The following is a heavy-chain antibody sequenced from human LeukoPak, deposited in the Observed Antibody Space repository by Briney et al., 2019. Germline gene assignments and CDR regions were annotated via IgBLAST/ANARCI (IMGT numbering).Heavy chain of an antibody. CDR2: INSDGSST. D-gene: IGHD3-10*01. Sequence: GGSLRLSCAASGFTFSSYWMHWVRQAPGKGLMWVSRINSDGSSTSYADSVKGRFTISRDNAKNTLYLQMNSLRAEDTAVYYCARYYGSGSYYNGYYYYYYYMDVWGKGTTVTVSS. J-gene: IGHJ6*03. V-gene: IGHV3-74*01. CDR1: GFTFSSYW. CDR3: ARYYGSGSYYNGYYYYYYYMDV.